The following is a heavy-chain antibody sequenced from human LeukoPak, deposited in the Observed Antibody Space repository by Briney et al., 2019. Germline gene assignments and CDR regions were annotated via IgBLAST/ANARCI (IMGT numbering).Heavy chain of an antibody. CDR1: GGSISSSSYY. J-gene: IGHJ6*02. D-gene: IGHD4-17*01. Sequence: SETLSLTCTVSGGSISSSSYYWGWIRQPPGKGLEWIGSIYYSGSTYYNPSLKSRVTISVDTSKNQFSLKLSSVTAADTAVYYCARDVVSYGDPLYYYYYYGMDVWGQGTTVTVSS. CDR2: IYYSGST. V-gene: IGHV4-39*02. CDR3: ARDVVSYGDPLYYYYYYGMDV.